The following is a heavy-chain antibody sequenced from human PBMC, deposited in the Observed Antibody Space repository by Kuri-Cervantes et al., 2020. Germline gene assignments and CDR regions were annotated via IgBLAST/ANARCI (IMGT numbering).Heavy chain of an antibody. Sequence: GGSLRLSCAVSGGSISSGGYSWSWVRQAPGQGLEGVANIKQDGSEKCYVDSVKCRFTISTDNAKNSLYLQMNILRAEDTAVYYCAGKEIARRWLQFPSDYFDYWGQGTLVTVSS. D-gene: IGHD5-24*01. CDR3: AGKEIARRWLQFPSDYFDY. V-gene: IGHV3-7*01. CDR2: IKQDGSEK. CDR1: GGSISSGGYS. J-gene: IGHJ4*02.